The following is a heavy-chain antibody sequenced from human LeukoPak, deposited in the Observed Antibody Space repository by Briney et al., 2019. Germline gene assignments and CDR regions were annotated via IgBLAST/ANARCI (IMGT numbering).Heavy chain of an antibody. V-gene: IGHV4-39*07. CDR2: IYYSGST. Sequence: SETLSLTCTVSGGSISSSSYYWGWIRQPPGKGLEWIGSIYYSGSTYYNPSLKSRVTISVDTSKNQFSLKLSSVTAADTAVYYCARGRSNWVYYFDYWGQGTLVTVSS. CDR3: ARGRSNWVYYFDY. CDR1: GGSISSSSYY. D-gene: IGHD7-27*01. J-gene: IGHJ4*02.